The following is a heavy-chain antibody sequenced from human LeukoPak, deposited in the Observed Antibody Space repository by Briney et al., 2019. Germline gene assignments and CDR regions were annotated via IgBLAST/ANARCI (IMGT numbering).Heavy chain of an antibody. Sequence: GGSLRLSCAASGFTFSSYSMNWVRQAPGKGLEWVSSISSSSSTIYYADSVKGRFTISRDNAKNSLYLQMNSLRAEDTAVYYCARGGRKAVAGTPNWFDPWGQGTLVTVSS. D-gene: IGHD6-19*01. CDR3: ARGGRKAVAGTPNWFDP. CDR2: ISSSSSTI. V-gene: IGHV3-48*01. CDR1: GFTFSSYS. J-gene: IGHJ5*02.